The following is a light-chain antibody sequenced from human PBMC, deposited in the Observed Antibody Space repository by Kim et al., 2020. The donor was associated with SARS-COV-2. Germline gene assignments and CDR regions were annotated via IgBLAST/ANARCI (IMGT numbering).Light chain of an antibody. CDR1: QSINNN. J-gene: IGKJ2*01. V-gene: IGKV1-39*01. CDR2: AAS. CDR3: QQGYSTPYT. Sequence: DIQMTQSPSSLSASVGDRVTITCRASQSINNNLNWYQQKPRKAPKFLIYAASSLPRGVPSRFSGSGSGTDFTLTISSLQPEDFATYFCQQGYSTPYTFGQGTKLEI.